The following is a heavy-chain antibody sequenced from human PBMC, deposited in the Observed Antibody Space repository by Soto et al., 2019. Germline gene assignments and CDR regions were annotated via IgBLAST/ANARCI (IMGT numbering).Heavy chain of an antibody. J-gene: IGHJ4*02. CDR3: ARRPHCSGGICYYGLDN. Sequence: GASVTVSCKASGYTFTNSDINWVRQAPGQGLEWMGWMNPDSGHAAYAQKFQGRVTLTTSTSTSTVYMEMRSLGSEDTAVYYCARRPHCSGGICYYGLDNWGQGTLVTVSS. CDR1: GYTFTNSD. V-gene: IGHV1-8*01. CDR2: MNPDSGHA. D-gene: IGHD2-15*01.